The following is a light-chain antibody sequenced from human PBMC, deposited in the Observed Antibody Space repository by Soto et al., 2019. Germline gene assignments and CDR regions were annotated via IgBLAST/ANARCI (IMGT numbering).Light chain of an antibody. J-gene: IGLJ1*01. CDR2: EVS. V-gene: IGLV2-18*01. CDR1: STGFVGYNR. Sequence: QSALTQPPSVSGSPGQSVTISCTGTSTGFVGYNRVSWYQQPPGTAPKLMIYEVSKRPSGVPGRFSGSKSGNTASLTISGLQAADEADYYCSLYTSENAYVFGTGTKVTVL. CDR3: SLYTSENAYV.